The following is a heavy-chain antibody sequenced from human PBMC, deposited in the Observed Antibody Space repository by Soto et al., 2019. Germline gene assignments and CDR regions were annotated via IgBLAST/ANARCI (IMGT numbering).Heavy chain of an antibody. CDR2: ISYDGSNK. V-gene: IGHV3-30-3*01. CDR1: GFTFSSYA. CDR3: AREGGSVKYYYDSSGYYNAEYFQH. D-gene: IGHD3-22*01. Sequence: PGGSLRLSCAASGFTFSSYAMHWVRQAPGKGLEWVAVISYDGSNKYYADSVKGRFTISRDNSKNTLYLQMNSLRAEDTAVYYCAREGGSVKYYYDSSGYYNAEYFQHWGQGTLVTVSS. J-gene: IGHJ1*01.